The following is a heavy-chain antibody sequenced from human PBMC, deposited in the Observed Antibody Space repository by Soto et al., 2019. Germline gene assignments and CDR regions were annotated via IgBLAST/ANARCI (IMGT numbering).Heavy chain of an antibody. CDR1: GFTFSSYG. CDR2: ISYDGSNK. V-gene: IGHV3-30*18. J-gene: IGHJ4*02. Sequence: QVQLVESGGGVVQPGRSLRLSCAASGFTFSSYGMHWVRQAPGKGLEWVAVISYDGSNKYYADSVKGRFTISRDNSKNTLYLQMNSLRAEDTAVYYCAKEVPYGEQQLTEPDYWGQGTLVTVSS. D-gene: IGHD6-13*01. CDR3: AKEVPYGEQQLTEPDY.